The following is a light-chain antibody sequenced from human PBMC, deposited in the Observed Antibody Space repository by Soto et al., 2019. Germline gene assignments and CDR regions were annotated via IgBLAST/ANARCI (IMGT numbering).Light chain of an antibody. V-gene: IGLV8-61*01. CDR1: SGSVSTSHF. Sequence: QTVVTQEPSFSVSPGGTVTLTCGLRSGSVSTSHFASWYQQTPGQAPRTLIYSTNTRSSGVPDRFSGSKSGNTASLTISGLQAEDEADYYCSSYTSSHTRVFGGGTKVTVL. J-gene: IGLJ3*02. CDR2: STN. CDR3: SSYTSSHTRV.